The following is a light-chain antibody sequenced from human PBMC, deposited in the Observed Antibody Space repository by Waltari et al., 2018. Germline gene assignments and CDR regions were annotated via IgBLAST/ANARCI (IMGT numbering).Light chain of an antibody. CDR1: QSLTKRY. V-gene: IGKV3-20*01. J-gene: IGKJ2*01. Sequence: EVVLTQSPGTLSLSPGEKATLSCRASQSLTKRYLAWYQQKPGQPPKLLIYGASSRAAGIPDRFSGSGSGTDFSLTINRLEPDDSAVYYCQQYGSSILYTFDQGTKLEIK. CDR2: GAS. CDR3: QQYGSSILYT.